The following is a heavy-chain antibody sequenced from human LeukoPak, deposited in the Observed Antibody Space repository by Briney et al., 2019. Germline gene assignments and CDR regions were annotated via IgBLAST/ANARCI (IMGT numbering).Heavy chain of an antibody. Sequence: ASVKVSCKASGYTFTSYAMHWVRQAPGQRLEWMGWINAGNGNTKYSQEFQGRVTITRDTSASTAYMELSSLRSEDMAVYYCARGGQLYDYGDYGANYYYYMDVWGKGTTVTVSS. J-gene: IGHJ6*03. CDR3: ARGGQLYDYGDYGANYYYYMDV. D-gene: IGHD4-17*01. CDR1: GYTFTSYA. V-gene: IGHV1-3*03. CDR2: INAGNGNT.